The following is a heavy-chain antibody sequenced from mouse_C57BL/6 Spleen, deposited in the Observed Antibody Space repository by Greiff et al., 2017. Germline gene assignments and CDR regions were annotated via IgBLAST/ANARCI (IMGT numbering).Heavy chain of an antibody. CDR2: IDPENGDT. J-gene: IGHJ3*01. Sequence: EVQLVESGAELVRPGASVKLSCTASGFNIKDDYMHWVKQRPEQGLEWIGWIDPENGDTEYASKFQGKATITADTSSNTAYLQLSSLTSEDTAVYYWTPAYYSIYSWFAYWGQGTLVTVSA. V-gene: IGHV14-4*01. D-gene: IGHD2-5*01. CDR3: TPAYYSIYSWFAY. CDR1: GFNIKDDY.